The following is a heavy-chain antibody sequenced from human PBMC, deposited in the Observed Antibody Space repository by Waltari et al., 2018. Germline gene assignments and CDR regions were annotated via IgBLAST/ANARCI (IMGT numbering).Heavy chain of an antibody. J-gene: IGHJ3*02. CDR1: GYLFTAHY. CDR2: TNPNSGGT. V-gene: IGHV1-2*02. D-gene: IGHD2-15*01. Sequence: QVHLVQSGAEVKQPGASVKVSCKASGYLFTAHYMHWVRQAPGHWLEWMGWTNPNSGGTNYAQKFQGRVTMTTDMSIRTAYMELSSLRSDDTAVYYCARDIEVDGSSTGYCSGGSCPDASDIWGQGTMLTVPS. CDR3: ARDIEVDGSSTGYCSGGSCPDASDI.